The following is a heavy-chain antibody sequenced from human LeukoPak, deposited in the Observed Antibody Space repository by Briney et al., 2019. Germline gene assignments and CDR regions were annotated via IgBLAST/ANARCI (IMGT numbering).Heavy chain of an antibody. V-gene: IGHV4-39*01. J-gene: IGHJ4*02. D-gene: IGHD5-24*01. Sequence: SETLSLTCTVSGGSINSHSYYWGWIRQPPGKGLEWIGSVYYDGTSYSNPSLKTRVGVFVDTSRDQFSLDLDFVTAADTALYYCVRHISTNTGYFDSCGQGALVSVSS. CDR1: GGSINSHSYY. CDR3: VRHISTNTGYFDS. CDR2: VYYDGTS.